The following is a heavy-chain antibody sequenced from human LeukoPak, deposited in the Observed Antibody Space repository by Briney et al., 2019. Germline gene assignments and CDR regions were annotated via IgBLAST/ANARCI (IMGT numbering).Heavy chain of an antibody. CDR1: GFTFDDYG. Sequence: GGSLRLSCAASGFTFDDYGMSWVRQAPGKGLEWVSGINWNGGSTGYADSVKGRFTISRDNAKNSLYLQMNSLRAEDTALYYXARAYSGYAADYWGQGTLVTVSS. CDR3: ARAYSGYAADY. D-gene: IGHD5-12*01. V-gene: IGHV3-20*04. J-gene: IGHJ4*02. CDR2: INWNGGST.